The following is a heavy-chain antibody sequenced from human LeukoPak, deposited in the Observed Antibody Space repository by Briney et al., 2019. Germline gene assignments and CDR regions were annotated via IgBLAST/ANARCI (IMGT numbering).Heavy chain of an antibody. J-gene: IGHJ4*02. V-gene: IGHV1-18*01. CDR2: ISAYNGNT. D-gene: IGHD4-17*01. Sequence: ASVKVSCKASGYTFTIYGISWVRQAPGQGLEWMGWISAYNGNTNYAQKFQGRVTMTRDTSTSTVYMELSSLRSEDTAVYYCAREPLTSDYGDSGDYWGQGTLVTVSS. CDR3: AREPLTSDYGDSGDY. CDR1: GYTFTIYG.